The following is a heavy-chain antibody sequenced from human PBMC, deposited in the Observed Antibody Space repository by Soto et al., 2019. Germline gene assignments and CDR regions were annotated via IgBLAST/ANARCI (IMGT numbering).Heavy chain of an antibody. CDR1: GDSVSSSSVT. J-gene: IGHJ5*01. V-gene: IGHV6-1*01. D-gene: IGHD1-26*01. Sequence: SGPTLVNPTQTLSLTCVISGDSVSSSSVTWNWIRQSPSRGLEWLGRTYYRSKWYNDYAESVKSRITINPDTSKNQFSLHLNSVTPEDTAVYYCVRLIGNSWLDFWGQGTLVTVSS. CDR2: TYYRSKWYN. CDR3: VRLIGNSWLDF.